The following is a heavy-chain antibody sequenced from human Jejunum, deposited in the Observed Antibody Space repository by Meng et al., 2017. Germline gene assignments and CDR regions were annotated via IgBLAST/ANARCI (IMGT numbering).Heavy chain of an antibody. CDR2: INPNSGVT. J-gene: IGHJ3*02. V-gene: IGHV1-2*02. D-gene: IGHD3-10*01. Sequence: ASVKVSCKASGYTFTGYFIQWVRQAPGQGLEWMGWINPNSGVTSYAQKFRGRVTMTRDTSITTAYMELSRLTSDDTAVYYCARDYGSATYSVVFDIWGLGTMVTVSS. CDR1: GYTFTGYF. CDR3: ARDYGSATYSVVFDI.